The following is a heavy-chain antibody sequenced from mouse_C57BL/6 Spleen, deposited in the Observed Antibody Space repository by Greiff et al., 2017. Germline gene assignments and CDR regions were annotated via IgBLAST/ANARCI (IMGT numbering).Heavy chain of an antibody. CDR3: ARASNWDYYYAMDY. CDR2: INYDGSST. V-gene: IGHV5-16*01. CDR1: GFTFSDYY. J-gene: IGHJ4*01. Sequence: EVHLVESEGGLVQPGSSMKLSCTASGFTFSDYYMAWVRQVPEKGLEWVANINYDGSSTYYLDSLKSRFIISRDNAKNILYLQMSSLKSEDTATYYCARASNWDYYYAMDYWGQGTSVTVSS. D-gene: IGHD4-1*01.